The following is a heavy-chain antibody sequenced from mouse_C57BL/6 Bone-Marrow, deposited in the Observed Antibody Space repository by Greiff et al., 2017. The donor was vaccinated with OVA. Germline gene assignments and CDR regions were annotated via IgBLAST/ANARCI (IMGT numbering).Heavy chain of an antibody. J-gene: IGHJ4*01. CDR1: GYTFTSYG. CDR2: IYPRSGNT. V-gene: IGHV1-81*01. CDR3: ARGYGNLYAMDY. D-gene: IGHD2-10*02. Sequence: QVHVKQSGAELARPGASVKLSCKASGYTFTSYGISWVKQRTGQGLEWIGEIYPRSGNTYYNEKFKGKATLTADKSSSTAYMELRSLTSEDSAVYFCARGYGNLYAMDYWGQGTSVTVSS.